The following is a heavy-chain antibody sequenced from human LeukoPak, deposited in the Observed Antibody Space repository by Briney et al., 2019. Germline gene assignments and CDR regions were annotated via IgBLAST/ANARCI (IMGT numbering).Heavy chain of an antibody. CDR3: TRDHRDDWNPGYYFDY. D-gene: IGHD1-1*01. CDR1: GFTFGDFA. J-gene: IGHJ4*02. V-gene: IGHV3-49*04. CDR2: IETKVYGGTT. Sequence: GGSLRLSCTASGFTFGDFAMNWVRQAPGKGLEWVGFIETKVYGGTTEYAASVKGRFTISRDDSKAIAYLQMNSLKTEDTAVYFCTRDHRDDWNPGYYFDYWGQGTLVTVSS.